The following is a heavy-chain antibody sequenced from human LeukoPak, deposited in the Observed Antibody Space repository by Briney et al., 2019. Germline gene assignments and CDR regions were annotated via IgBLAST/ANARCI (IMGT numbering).Heavy chain of an antibody. CDR2: ISAYNGNT. CDR1: GYTFTSYG. V-gene: IGHV1-18*01. J-gene: IGHJ4*02. CDR3: ARGGVYSSSSGPRHFDY. D-gene: IGHD6-6*01. Sequence: GASVKVSCKASGYTFTSYGISWVRQAPGQGLEWMGWISAYNGNTNYAQKLQGRVTMTTDTSTSTAYMELSSLRSEDTAVYYCARGGVYSSSSGPRHFDYWGQGTLVTVSS.